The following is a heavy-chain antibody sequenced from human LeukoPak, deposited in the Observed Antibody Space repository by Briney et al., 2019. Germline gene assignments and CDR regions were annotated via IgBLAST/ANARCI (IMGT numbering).Heavy chain of an antibody. CDR1: GYSISSGYY. Sequence: MTSETLSLNCTASGYSISSGYYWGWIRQPPGKGLEWIGTIYRSGSTYYNPSLKSRVTISVDTSKNQFSLKLTSVTAADTAVYYCARVRGYCSSTICYRYYFDYWGQGTLVTASS. CDR3: ARVRGYCSSTICYRYYFDY. J-gene: IGHJ4*02. CDR2: IYRSGST. V-gene: IGHV4-38-2*02. D-gene: IGHD2-2*01.